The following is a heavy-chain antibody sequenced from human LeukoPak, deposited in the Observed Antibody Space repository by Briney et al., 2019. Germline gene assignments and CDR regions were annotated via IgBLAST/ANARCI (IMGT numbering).Heavy chain of an antibody. CDR1: GFTFSSYE. CDR3: AREGASLGYYFDY. V-gene: IGHV3-48*03. Sequence: GGSLRLSCAASGFTFSSYEMNWVRQAPGKGLEWVSYISSSGSTIYYADSVKGRFTISRDNAKNSLYPQMNSLRAEDTAVYYCAREGASLGYYFDYWVQGTLITV. D-gene: IGHD4/OR15-4a*01. J-gene: IGHJ4*02. CDR2: ISSSGSTI.